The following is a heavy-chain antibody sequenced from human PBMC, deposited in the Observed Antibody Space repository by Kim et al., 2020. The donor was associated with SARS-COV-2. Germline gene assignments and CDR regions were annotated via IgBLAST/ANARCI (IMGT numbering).Heavy chain of an antibody. CDR2: IIPILGIA. J-gene: IGHJ6*02. CDR3: ARGATMVRGVSYYGMDV. V-gene: IGHV1-69*02. D-gene: IGHD3-10*01. Sequence: SVKVSCKASGGTFSSYTISWVRQAPGQGLEWMGRIIPILGIANYAQKFQGRVTITADKSTSTAYMELSSLRSEDTAVYYCARGATMVRGVSYYGMDVWGQGTTVTISS. CDR1: GGTFSSYT.